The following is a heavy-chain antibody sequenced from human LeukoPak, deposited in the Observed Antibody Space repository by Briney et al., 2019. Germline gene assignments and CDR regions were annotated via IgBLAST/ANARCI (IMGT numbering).Heavy chain of an antibody. Sequence: GGSLRLSCAASGFTFSSYWMNWARQAPGKGLEWVSAISGSGGSTYYADSVKGRFTISRDNSKNTLYLQMNSLRAEDTAVYYCAKAEPLLSGSYANWGQGTLVTVSS. V-gene: IGHV3-23*01. CDR3: AKAEPLLSGSYAN. J-gene: IGHJ4*02. D-gene: IGHD1-26*01. CDR1: GFTFSSYW. CDR2: ISGSGGST.